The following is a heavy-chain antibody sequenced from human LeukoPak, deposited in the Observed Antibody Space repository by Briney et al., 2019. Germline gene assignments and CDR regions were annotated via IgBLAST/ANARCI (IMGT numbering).Heavy chain of an antibody. CDR3: ARGYYGSGSYSDY. CDR1: GGSFSGYY. Sequence: SETLSLTCAVYGGSFSGYYWSWIRQPPGKGLEWIGEINHSGSTNYNPSLKSRVTMSVDTSKNQFSLKLSSVTAADTAVYYCARGYYGSGSYSDYWGQGTLVTVSS. D-gene: IGHD3-10*01. J-gene: IGHJ4*02. CDR2: INHSGST. V-gene: IGHV4-34*01.